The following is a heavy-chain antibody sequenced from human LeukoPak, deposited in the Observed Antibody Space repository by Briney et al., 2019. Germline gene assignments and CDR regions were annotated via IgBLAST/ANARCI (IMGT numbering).Heavy chain of an antibody. Sequence: PGGSLRLSCAASGFTFSSYAMSWVRQAPGKGLEWVSAISGSGGSTYYADSVKGRFTISRDNSKNTLYLQMNSLRAEDTAVYYCAKDVLLWFGEVEGSWFDPWGQGTLVTVSS. CDR1: GFTFSSYA. CDR3: AKDVLLWFGEVEGSWFDP. D-gene: IGHD3-10*01. CDR2: ISGSGGST. J-gene: IGHJ5*02. V-gene: IGHV3-23*01.